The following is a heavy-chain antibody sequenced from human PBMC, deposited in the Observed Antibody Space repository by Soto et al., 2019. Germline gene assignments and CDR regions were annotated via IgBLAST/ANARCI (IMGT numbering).Heavy chain of an antibody. V-gene: IGHV1-69*13. CDR3: ARYCSSATCRKYNYYGMDV. CDR2: IIPTLGAP. D-gene: IGHD2-2*01. J-gene: IGHJ6*02. CDR1: GGSFGSYS. Sequence: ASVKVSCKASGGSFGSYSISWVRQVPGQGLEWMGGIIPTLGAPNYAQKFQGRVTVSADEVTGTAYMELSSLRSEDTAVYYCARYCSSATCRKYNYYGMDVWGQGTKVTVSS.